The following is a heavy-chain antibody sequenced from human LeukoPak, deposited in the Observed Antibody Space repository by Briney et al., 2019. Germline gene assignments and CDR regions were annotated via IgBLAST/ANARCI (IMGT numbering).Heavy chain of an antibody. CDR2: IYYSGRT. CDR3: ARRRYYDSSGYLE. Sequence: SEILSLTCTIFGDSVSGSDSYWDWIRQPPGKGLEWIGTIYYSGRTYYSPSLKSRVTLSVDMSNNQFSLTLSSVTAADTALYFCARRRYYDSSGYLEWGQGTLVTVSS. V-gene: IGHV4-39*01. CDR1: GDSVSGSDSY. J-gene: IGHJ1*01. D-gene: IGHD3-22*01.